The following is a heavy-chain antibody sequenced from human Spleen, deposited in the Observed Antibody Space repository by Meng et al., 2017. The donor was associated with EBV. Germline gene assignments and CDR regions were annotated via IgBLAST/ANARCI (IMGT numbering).Heavy chain of an antibody. Sequence: EGQLVESGGXLVKPGXSLRLSFSASGFTFSSYSMNWVRQAPGKGPEWVSSISSASSYIYYADSVKGRFTISRDNTKNSLYLQMNSLRDEDTAVYFCARAKDYYDSSGQDYWGQGTLVTVSS. D-gene: IGHD3-22*01. CDR3: ARAKDYYDSSGQDY. CDR1: GFTFSSYS. CDR2: ISSASSYI. V-gene: IGHV3-21*01. J-gene: IGHJ4*02.